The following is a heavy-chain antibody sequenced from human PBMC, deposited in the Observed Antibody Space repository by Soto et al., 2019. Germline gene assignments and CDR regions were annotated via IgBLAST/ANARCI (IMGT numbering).Heavy chain of an antibody. Sequence: EVQLLESGGGLVQPGGSLRLSCAASGFTLSNYGMTWVRQAPGKGLEWVSGISGSDGSTYYADSVKGRFTISRDNSKNTLFLQRDSLRAEDTALYYCAKDNYYDWGQGTLVTVSS. CDR2: ISGSDGST. J-gene: IGHJ4*02. V-gene: IGHV3-23*01. D-gene: IGHD3-16*01. CDR1: GFTLSNYG. CDR3: AKDNYYD.